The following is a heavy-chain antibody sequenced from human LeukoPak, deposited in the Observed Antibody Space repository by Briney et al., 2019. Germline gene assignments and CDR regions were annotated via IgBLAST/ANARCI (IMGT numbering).Heavy chain of an antibody. Sequence: GGSLRLSCAASGFTFSSYAMSWVRQAPGKGLEWVSAISDGDDDTYYADSVKGRFTISRDNSQNTLYLQMDSLRPEDTAVYYCAKSPGVTTSTRYFDYWGQGTLVTVSS. CDR3: AKSPGVTTSTRYFDY. V-gene: IGHV3-23*01. D-gene: IGHD1-1*01. J-gene: IGHJ4*02. CDR1: GFTFSSYA. CDR2: ISDGDDDT.